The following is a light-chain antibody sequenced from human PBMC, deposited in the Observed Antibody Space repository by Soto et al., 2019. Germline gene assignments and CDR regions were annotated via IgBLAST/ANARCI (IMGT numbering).Light chain of an antibody. CDR3: QQYGNSPWT. Sequence: EIVLTQSPATLSLSPVERATLSCMASQSVSSYLAWYQQKPGQAPRLLIYDASSRATGIPDRFSGSGSGTDFTLAISRLEPEDFAVYYCQQYGNSPWTFGQGTKVDIK. CDR1: QSVSSY. V-gene: IGKV3-20*01. J-gene: IGKJ1*01. CDR2: DAS.